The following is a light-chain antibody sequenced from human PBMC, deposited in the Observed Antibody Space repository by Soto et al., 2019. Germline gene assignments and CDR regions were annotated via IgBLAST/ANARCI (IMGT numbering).Light chain of an antibody. CDR2: GAS. V-gene: IGKV3-15*01. CDR1: QSISDT. J-gene: IGKJ1*01. CDR3: QQYKNWPLT. Sequence: EIVMTQSPATLSVSPGGRATLSCRASQSISDTLAWYQQKPGQAPRLLIYGASTRATGFPARFSGSGSGTDFTLNIRSLQSQDFGFYDCQQYKNWPLTFGQGTKVEIK.